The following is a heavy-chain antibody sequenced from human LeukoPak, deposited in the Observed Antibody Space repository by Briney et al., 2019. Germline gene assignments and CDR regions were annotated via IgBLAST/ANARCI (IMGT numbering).Heavy chain of an antibody. V-gene: IGHV4-61*02. D-gene: IGHD3-22*01. CDR1: GGSISSGSYY. CDR3: ARDARYYYDSSGYYYSNWFDP. Sequence: SETLSLTCTVSGGSISSGSYYWSWIRQPAGKGLEWIGRIFTSGSTNYNPSLKSRVTISLDTSKNQFSLRLSSVTAADTAVYYCARDARYYYDSSGYYYSNWFDPWGQGTLVTVSS. J-gene: IGHJ5*02. CDR2: IFTSGST.